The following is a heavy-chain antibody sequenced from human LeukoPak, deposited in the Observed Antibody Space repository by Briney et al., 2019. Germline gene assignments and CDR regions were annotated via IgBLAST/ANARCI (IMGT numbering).Heavy chain of an antibody. CDR3: TAGTGRSDFDY. CDR1: GFTFTNAW. V-gene: IGHV3-15*01. CDR2: IKTKTEGGTK. Sequence: GGSLRLSCSASGFTFTNAWMSWVRQAPGKGLEWVGRIKTKTEGGTKDFATPVRGRFAISRDDSKDTLYLQMNSLKTEDTAIYYCTAGTGRSDFDYWGQGTLVTVSS. D-gene: IGHD1-1*01. J-gene: IGHJ4*02.